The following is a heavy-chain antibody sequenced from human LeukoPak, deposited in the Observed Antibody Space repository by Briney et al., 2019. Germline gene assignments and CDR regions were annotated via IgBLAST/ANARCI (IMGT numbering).Heavy chain of an antibody. CDR3: ARGDYYYDSSGYYFDY. D-gene: IGHD3-22*01. Sequence: GGSLRLSCAASGFTFSSYSMNWVRQAPGKGLAWVSSISSSSSYIYYADSVKGRFTISRDNAKNSLYLQMNSLRAEDTAVYYCARGDYYYDSSGYYFDYWGQGTLVTVSS. J-gene: IGHJ4*02. V-gene: IGHV3-21*01. CDR1: GFTFSSYS. CDR2: ISSSSSYI.